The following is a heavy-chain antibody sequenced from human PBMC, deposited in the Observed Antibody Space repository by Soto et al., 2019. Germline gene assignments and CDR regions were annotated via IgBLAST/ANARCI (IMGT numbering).Heavy chain of an antibody. CDR1: GFTFSSYA. J-gene: IGHJ4*02. CDR2: ISYDGSNK. CDR3: ARGPSSLTRFDY. D-gene: IGHD2-2*01. Sequence: ESGGGVVQPGRSLRLSCAASGFTFSSYAMHWVRQAPGKGLEWVAVISYDGSNKNYADSVKGRFTTSRDNSKNTLNLQVNSLRAEDTAVYYCARGPSSLTRFDYWGQGTLVTVSS. V-gene: IGHV3-30-3*01.